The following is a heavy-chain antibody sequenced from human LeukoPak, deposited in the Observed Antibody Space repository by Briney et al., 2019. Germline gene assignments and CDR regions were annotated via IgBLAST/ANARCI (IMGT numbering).Heavy chain of an antibody. J-gene: IGHJ3*01. D-gene: IGHD4-17*01. V-gene: IGHV3-23*01. CDR1: GFTFSSYA. CDR3: AKFGFGDFPFQAFDV. Sequence: PGGSLRLSCAASGFTFSSYAMSWVRQAPGKGLEWVSAISPSGASIFHADSVKGRFTISRDNSKNTLYLQMNSLGAEDTAVYYCAKFGFGDFPFQAFDVWGRGTMVIVSS. CDR2: ISPSGASI.